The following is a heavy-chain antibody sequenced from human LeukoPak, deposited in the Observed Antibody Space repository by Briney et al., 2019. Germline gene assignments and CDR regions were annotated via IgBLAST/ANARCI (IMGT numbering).Heavy chain of an antibody. CDR3: TRAVAGHPD. J-gene: IGHJ4*02. Sequence: AEPLSLTCAVSGVPFSNYYWSWVRHSPKLGLEWIGEINHSGYTNYNPSLKSRVTMSIDTSKNQFSLRLTSVSAADTGVYYCTRAVAGHPDWGQGTLVTVSS. CDR2: INHSGYT. CDR1: GVPFSNYY. D-gene: IGHD6-19*01. V-gene: IGHV4-34*01.